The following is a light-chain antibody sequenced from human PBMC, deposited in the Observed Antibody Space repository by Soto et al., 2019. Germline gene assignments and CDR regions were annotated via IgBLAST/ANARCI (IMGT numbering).Light chain of an antibody. CDR3: QQRTNWPPWT. V-gene: IGKV3-11*01. J-gene: IGKJ1*01. CDR1: QYINTR. CDR2: DTS. Sequence: EIVLTQSPATLSSFPGDRVTLSCRASQYINTRLAWYQHRPGQAPRLLIYDTSARATGVPARFSGSRSGPDFTLTISSLEPEDFAVYYCQQRTNWPPWTFGQGTKVDI.